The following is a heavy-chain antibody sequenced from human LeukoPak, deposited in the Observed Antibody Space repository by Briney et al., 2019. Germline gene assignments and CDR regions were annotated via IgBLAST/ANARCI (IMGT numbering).Heavy chain of an antibody. CDR3: AGSPTEDYGDYPFDY. CDR1: GGTFSSYA. V-gene: IGHV1-69*04. D-gene: IGHD4-17*01. J-gene: IGHJ4*02. CDR2: IIPILGIA. Sequence: SVKVSCKAPGGTFSSYAISWVRQAPGQGLEWMGRIIPILGIANYAQKFQGRVTITADKSTSTAYMELSSLRSEDTAVYYCAGSPTEDYGDYPFDYWGQGTLVTVSS.